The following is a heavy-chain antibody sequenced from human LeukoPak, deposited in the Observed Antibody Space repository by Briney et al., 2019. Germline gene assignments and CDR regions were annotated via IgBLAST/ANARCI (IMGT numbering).Heavy chain of an antibody. D-gene: IGHD5-18*01. Sequence: ASVKVSCKASGYTFTSYGISWVRQAPGQGLEWVGWISAYNGNTNYAQKLQGRVTMTTDTSTSTAYMELRSLRSDDTAVYYCARDLSTAMVAYYFDYWGQGTLVTVSS. V-gene: IGHV1-18*01. CDR1: GYTFTSYG. CDR2: ISAYNGNT. J-gene: IGHJ4*02. CDR3: ARDLSTAMVAYYFDY.